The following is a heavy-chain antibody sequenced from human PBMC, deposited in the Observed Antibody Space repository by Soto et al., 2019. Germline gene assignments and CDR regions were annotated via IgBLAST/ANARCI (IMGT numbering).Heavy chain of an antibody. V-gene: IGHV2-5*02. CDR3: ALTYYVSGSYYSVMWFDP. J-gene: IGHJ5*02. CDR2: IYWDDDK. CDR1: GFSLSTSGVG. D-gene: IGHD3-10*01. Sequence: QITLKESGPTLVKPTQTLTLTCTFSGFSLSTSGVGVGWIRQPPGKALEWLAFIYWDDDKRYSPSLKSRLTITKDTSKNQVVLTMTNMDPVDTATYYCALTYYVSGSYYSVMWFDPWGQGTLVTVSS.